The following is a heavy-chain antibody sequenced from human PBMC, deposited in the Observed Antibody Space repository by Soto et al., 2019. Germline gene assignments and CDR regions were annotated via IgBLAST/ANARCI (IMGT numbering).Heavy chain of an antibody. CDR2: ISGSGERP. CDR3: AKDFQRYSNTWDYYYGMDV. CDR1: GFSFSTYA. Sequence: PGGSLRLSCAASGFSFSTYAMIWVRQAPGKGLEWVSGISGSGERPYYADSVKGRLTISRDNSKNTLYLQMKSLRAEDSAVYYCAKDFQRYSNTWDYYYGMDVWGQGTTVTVSS. D-gene: IGHD4-4*01. V-gene: IGHV3-23*01. J-gene: IGHJ6*02.